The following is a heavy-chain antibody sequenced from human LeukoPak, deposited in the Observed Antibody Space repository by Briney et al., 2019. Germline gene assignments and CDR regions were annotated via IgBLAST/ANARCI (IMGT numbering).Heavy chain of an antibody. CDR2: IIPILGIA. D-gene: IGHD3-3*01. CDR3: ARGGLRFLEWLGPRPEDYMDV. Sequence: GSSVKVSCKASGGTFSSYAISWVRQAPGQGLEWMGRIIPILGIANYAQKFQGRVTITADKSTSTAYMELSSLRAEDTVVYYCARGGLRFLEWLGPRPEDYMDVWGKGTTVTVSS. V-gene: IGHV1-69*04. CDR1: GGTFSSYA. J-gene: IGHJ6*03.